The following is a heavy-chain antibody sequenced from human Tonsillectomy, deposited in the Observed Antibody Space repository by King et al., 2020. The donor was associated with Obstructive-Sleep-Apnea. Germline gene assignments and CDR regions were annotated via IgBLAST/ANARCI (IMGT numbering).Heavy chain of an antibody. CDR2: ISGGRSST. J-gene: IGHJ4*02. Sequence: VQLVESGGDLVQPGGSLRLSCAASGFFFSSSAMNWVRQAPGKGLEWVAGISGGRSSTYYADSVKGRFTISRDNSKNTLYLQMNSLRDEDTAVYYCAKGYSSIWYDYFDYWGQGTLVTVSS. V-gene: IGHV3-23*04. D-gene: IGHD6-13*01. CDR1: GFFFSSSA. CDR3: AKGYSSIWYDYFDY.